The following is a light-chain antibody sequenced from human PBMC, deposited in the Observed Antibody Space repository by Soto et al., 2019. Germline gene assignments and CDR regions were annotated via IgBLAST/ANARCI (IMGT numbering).Light chain of an antibody. CDR1: QYISSY. J-gene: IGKJ2*01. CDR2: ATS. Sequence: DIHMTQSPSSLSAFVGDRVTITCRASQYISSYLNWYQQKPGKAPKLLIYATSILRSGVPSRFSGSGSGTDFTLTISSLQAEDFATYDCQQSSNTPVTFGQGTRLEIE. V-gene: IGKV1-39*01. CDR3: QQSSNTPVT.